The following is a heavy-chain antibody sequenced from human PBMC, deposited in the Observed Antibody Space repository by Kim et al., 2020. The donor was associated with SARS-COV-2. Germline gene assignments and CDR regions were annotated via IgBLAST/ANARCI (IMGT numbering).Heavy chain of an antibody. CDR1: GFTFSSYA. CDR3: AKEAFGGVIDY. J-gene: IGHJ4*02. D-gene: IGHD3-16*02. Sequence: GGSLRLSCAASGFTFSSYAMSWVRQAPGKGLEWVSVIYSGGSSTYYADSVKGRFTISRDNSKNTLYLQMNSLRAEDTAVYYCAKEAFGGVIDYWGQGTLVTVSS. V-gene: IGHV3-23*03. CDR2: IYSGGSST.